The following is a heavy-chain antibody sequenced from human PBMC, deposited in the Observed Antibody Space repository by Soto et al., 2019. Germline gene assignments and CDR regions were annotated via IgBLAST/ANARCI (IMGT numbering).Heavy chain of an antibody. J-gene: IGHJ4*02. CDR1: VFPYSHHF. CDR3: ARCDGPGRFDN. D-gene: IGHD2-21*01. CDR2: MNQGGTGS. Sequence: GGSFRPPRAASVFPYSHHFMVWVRQAPGKGLECVAIMNQGGTGSFYVDSVKGRFTISRDNARNSLYLQMNSLRVEDTAVYYCARCDGPGRFDNWALGTLVTVSS. V-gene: IGHV3-7*03.